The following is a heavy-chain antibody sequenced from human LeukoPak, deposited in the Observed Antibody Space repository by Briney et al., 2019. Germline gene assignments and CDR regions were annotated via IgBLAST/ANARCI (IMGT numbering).Heavy chain of an antibody. V-gene: IGHV1-69*05. CDR3: ARGYYYYYYMDV. CDR1: GGTFSSYA. J-gene: IGHJ6*03. CDR2: IIPIFGTA. Sequence: SVKVSCKASGGTFSSYAISWVRQAPGQGLEWMGRIIPIFGTANYAQKFQGRVTITTDESKSTAYMELSSLRSEDTAVYYCARGYYYYYYMDVWGKGTTVTVSS.